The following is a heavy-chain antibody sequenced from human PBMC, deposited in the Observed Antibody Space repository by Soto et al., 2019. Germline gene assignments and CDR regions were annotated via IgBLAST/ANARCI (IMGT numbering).Heavy chain of an antibody. CDR3: ARQYSSSWGYYYGMDV. Sequence: QITLKESGPTLVKPTQTLTLTCTFSGFSLSTSGVGVGWIRQPPGKALEWLALIYWDDDKRYSPSLKSRLTITKDTSKNQVVLTMTNMDPVDTATYYCARQYSSSWGYYYGMDVWGQGTTVAVSS. CDR2: IYWDDDK. V-gene: IGHV2-5*02. CDR1: GFSLSTSGVG. D-gene: IGHD6-13*01. J-gene: IGHJ6*02.